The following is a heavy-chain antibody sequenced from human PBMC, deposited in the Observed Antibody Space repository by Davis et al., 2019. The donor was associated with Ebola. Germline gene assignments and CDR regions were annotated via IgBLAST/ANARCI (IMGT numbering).Heavy chain of an antibody. V-gene: IGHV1-3*01. CDR3: ARDRPYSIFYYYGMDV. Sequence: ASVKVSCKASGYTFTSYAMHWVRQAPGQRLEWMGWINAGNGNTKYSQKFQGRVTITRDTSASTAYMELSSLRSEDTAVYYCARDRPYSIFYYYGMDVWGKGTTVTVSS. D-gene: IGHD4-11*01. J-gene: IGHJ6*04. CDR1: GYTFTSYA. CDR2: INAGNGNT.